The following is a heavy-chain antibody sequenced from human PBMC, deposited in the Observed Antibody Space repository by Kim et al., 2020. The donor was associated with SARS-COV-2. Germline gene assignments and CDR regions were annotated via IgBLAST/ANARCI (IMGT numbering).Heavy chain of an antibody. CDR1: GYTFTSYG. Sequence: ASVKVSCEASGYTFTSYGFSWVRQAPGQGPEWLGWINVHNGETKYAQKVQGRITVTREASTSTAYMEVRSLRSDDKAVYYCATGAIKIYHGPGSAPVFHGLDVWGEGTTVTVSA. V-gene: IGHV1-18*01. D-gene: IGHD3-10*01. CDR3: ATGAIKIYHGPGSAPVFHGLDV. J-gene: IGHJ6*04. CDR2: INVHNGET.